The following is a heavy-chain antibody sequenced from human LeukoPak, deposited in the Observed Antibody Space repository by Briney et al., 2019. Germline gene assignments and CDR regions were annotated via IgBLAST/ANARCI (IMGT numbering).Heavy chain of an antibody. D-gene: IGHD3-22*01. Sequence: GGSLRLSCAASGFTFSSYSMNWVRQAPGKGLEWVAVISYDGSNKYYADSVKGRFTISRDNSKNTLYLQMNSLRAEDTAVYYCARDDGSGSPFYYFDYWGQGTLVTVSS. V-gene: IGHV3-30*03. CDR2: ISYDGSNK. CDR1: GFTFSSYS. J-gene: IGHJ4*02. CDR3: ARDDGSGSPFYYFDY.